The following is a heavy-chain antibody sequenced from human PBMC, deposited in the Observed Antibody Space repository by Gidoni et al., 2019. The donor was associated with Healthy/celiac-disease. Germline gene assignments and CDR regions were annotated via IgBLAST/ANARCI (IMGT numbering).Heavy chain of an antibody. CDR3: ARSPGYCSSTSCRKGYYYYGMDV. CDR2: IYSGGST. V-gene: IGHV3-53*04. J-gene: IGHJ6*02. Sequence: EVQLVDSGGGLVQPGGSLRLSCAASGFTVSGNSLSWFRQAPGKGLEWVSVIYSGGSTYYADSVKGRFTISRHNSKNTLYLQMNSLRAEDTAVYYCARSPGYCSSTSCRKGYYYYGMDVWGQGTTVTVSS. CDR1: GFTVSGNS. D-gene: IGHD2-2*01.